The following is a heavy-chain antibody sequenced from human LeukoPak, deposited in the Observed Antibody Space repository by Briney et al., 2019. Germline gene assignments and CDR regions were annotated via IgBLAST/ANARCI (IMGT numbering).Heavy chain of an antibody. CDR1: GGTFSSYA. CDR2: IIPIFGTA. Sequence: GASVKVSCKASGGTFSSYAISWVRQAPGQGLQWIGGIIPIFGTANYAQKFQGRVTITADKATSTAYMEMSSLISEDTSVDYCASVRFVRGVIAPSDYWGQGTLVTVSS. CDR3: ASVRFVRGVIAPSDY. D-gene: IGHD3-10*02. J-gene: IGHJ4*02. V-gene: IGHV1-69*06.